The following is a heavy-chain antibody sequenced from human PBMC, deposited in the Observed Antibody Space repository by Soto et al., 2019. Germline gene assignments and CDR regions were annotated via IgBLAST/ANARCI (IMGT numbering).Heavy chain of an antibody. CDR3: AKVRQQLTTPNWFDP. J-gene: IGHJ5*02. V-gene: IGHV3-30*18. Sequence: PGGSLRLSCAASGFTFSSYGMHGVRQAPGKGLEWVAVISYDGSNKYYADSVKGRFTISRDNSKNTLYLQMNSLRAEDTAVYYCAKVRQQLTTPNWFDPWGQGTLVTVSS. D-gene: IGHD6-13*01. CDR2: ISYDGSNK. CDR1: GFTFSSYG.